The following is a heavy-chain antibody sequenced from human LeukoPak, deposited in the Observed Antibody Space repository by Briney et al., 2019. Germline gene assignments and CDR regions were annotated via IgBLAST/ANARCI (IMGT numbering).Heavy chain of an antibody. J-gene: IGHJ6*03. Sequence: SETLSLTCIVYGASISSYSSGWNRQPPEKGLGWIGYIYTRGSTNYNPSLKSRVTISVDTSKNEFSLKLSSVTAADTAVYYCGRLFYGDYPLDVGYYYYYMDVWGKGTTVTVSS. CDR1: GASISSYS. CDR3: GRLFYGDYPLDVGYYYYYMDV. D-gene: IGHD4-17*01. V-gene: IGHV4-4*09. CDR2: IYTRGST.